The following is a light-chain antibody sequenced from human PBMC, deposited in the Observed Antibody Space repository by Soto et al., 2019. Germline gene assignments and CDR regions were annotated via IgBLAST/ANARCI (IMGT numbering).Light chain of an antibody. CDR1: QNIESN. CDR3: QQYNNWVT. Sequence: DIVMTQSPVTLSVSPGESATLSCRASQNIESNLAWYQQKPGQSPRLLIYTASTRASGIPARFSGSGSGTEFTLTISSLQSEDFAVYYCQQYNNWVTFGGGTKVDIK. CDR2: TAS. J-gene: IGKJ4*01. V-gene: IGKV3-15*01.